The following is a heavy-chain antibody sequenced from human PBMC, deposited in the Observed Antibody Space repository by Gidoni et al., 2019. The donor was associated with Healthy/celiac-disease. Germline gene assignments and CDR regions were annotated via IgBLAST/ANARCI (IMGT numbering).Heavy chain of an antibody. J-gene: IGHJ2*01. Sequence: QVPLPESVPGLVKPSQPLSLACTVSGGSLSSGGSYWCWIRQHPGKGLEWIGYIDSSGSTYSNPSLKSPVTISVDTSKNQFSLKLSSVTAADTAVYYCARATDGYRSSTSCYREGVEWYFALWGRGTLVTVSS. CDR1: GGSLSSGGSY. D-gene: IGHD2-2*03. V-gene: IGHV4-31*01. CDR2: IDSSGST. CDR3: ARATDGYRSSTSCYREGVEWYFAL.